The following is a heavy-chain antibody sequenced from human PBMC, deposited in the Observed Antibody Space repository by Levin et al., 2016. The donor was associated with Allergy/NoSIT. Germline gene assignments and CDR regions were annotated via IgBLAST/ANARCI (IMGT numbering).Heavy chain of an antibody. Sequence: ETLSLTCAASGFTFRNYWMHWSRQAPGKGLVWVSRIRGDGTFTKYADFVKGRFTISRDNANNMLYLQMNSLRAEDTALYYCARDKYTYYFDTWGQGTLVTVSS. V-gene: IGHV3-74*03. CDR2: IRGDGTFT. D-gene: IGHD1-1*01. J-gene: IGHJ4*02. CDR3: ARDKYTYYFDT. CDR1: GFTFRNYW.